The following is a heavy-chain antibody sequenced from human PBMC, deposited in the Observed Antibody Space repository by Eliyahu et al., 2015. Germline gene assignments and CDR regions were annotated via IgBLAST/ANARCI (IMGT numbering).Heavy chain of an antibody. Sequence: QVQLVQSGAEVKKPGXSXXVSCKASGYXFXGYYXHWVRQAPGQGLEWMGWINPNSGGTNYAQKFQGWVTMTRDTSISTAYMELSRLRSDDTAVYYCARGGDYGDSDAFDIWGQGTMVTVSS. J-gene: IGHJ3*02. CDR3: ARGGDYGDSDAFDI. CDR1: GYXFXGYY. CDR2: INPNSGGT. V-gene: IGHV1-2*04. D-gene: IGHD4-17*01.